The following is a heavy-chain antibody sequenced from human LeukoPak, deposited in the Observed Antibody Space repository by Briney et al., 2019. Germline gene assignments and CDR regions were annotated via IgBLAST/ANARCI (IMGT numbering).Heavy chain of an antibody. J-gene: IGHJ4*02. CDR1: GGSISSYY. CDR2: IYYSGST. Sequence: SETLSLTCTVSGGSISSYYWSWIRQPPGKGLEWIGYIYYSGSTNYNPSLKSRVTISVDTSKNQFSLKLSSVTAADTAVYYCARGEHYYDTLPDYWGQGTLVTVSS. V-gene: IGHV4-59*01. D-gene: IGHD3-22*01. CDR3: ARGEHYYDTLPDY.